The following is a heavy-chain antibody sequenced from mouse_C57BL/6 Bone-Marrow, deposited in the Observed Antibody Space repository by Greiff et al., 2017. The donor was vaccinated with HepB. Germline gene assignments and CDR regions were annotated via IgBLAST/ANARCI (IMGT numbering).Heavy chain of an antibody. Sequence: EVNVVESGAELVKPGASVKLSCTASGFNIKDYYMHWVKQRTEQGLEWIGRIDPEDGETKYAPKFQGKATITADTSSNTAYLQLSSLTSEDTAVYYCARLAVVAKDYAMDYWGQGTSVTVSS. CDR1: GFNIKDYY. J-gene: IGHJ4*01. CDR2: IDPEDGET. V-gene: IGHV14-2*01. D-gene: IGHD1-1*01. CDR3: ARLAVVAKDYAMDY.